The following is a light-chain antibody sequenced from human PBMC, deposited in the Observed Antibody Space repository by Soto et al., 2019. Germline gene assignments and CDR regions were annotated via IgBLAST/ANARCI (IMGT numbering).Light chain of an antibody. CDR3: SSYTNINTRACV. CDR2: EVT. CDR1: SGDIGSYNR. J-gene: IGLJ1*01. V-gene: IGLV2-14*01. Sequence: QSLLTQPASVSLSPGQSITISCTGTSGDIGSYNRVSWYQQHPGKAPTLIIYEVTDRPSGVSNRFSGSKSGNTASLTISGLQAEDEAEYYCSSYTNINTRACVFGTGTKVTVL.